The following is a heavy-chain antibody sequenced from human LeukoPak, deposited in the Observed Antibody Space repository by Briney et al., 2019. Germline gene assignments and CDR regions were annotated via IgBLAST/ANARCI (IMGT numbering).Heavy chain of an antibody. D-gene: IGHD6-13*01. Sequence: SETLSLTCTVSGGSISSGNYHWAWMRQPPGKGPEWIGSIYFSGSTYYNPSLKSRVTISADRPKNHFSLKVRSVTGADTAVYYCVTAAGARNWFDPWGQGTLVTVSS. CDR1: GGSISSGNYH. CDR3: VTAAGARNWFDP. V-gene: IGHV4-39*02. J-gene: IGHJ5*02. CDR2: IYFSGST.